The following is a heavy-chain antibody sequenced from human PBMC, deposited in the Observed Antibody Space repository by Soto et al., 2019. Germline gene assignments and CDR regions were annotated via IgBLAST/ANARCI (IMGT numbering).Heavy chain of an antibody. CDR1: GYAFTIYW. Sequence: GESLKISCQVSGYAFTIYWIGWVRQMPGKGLEWMGIIYPSDSDTRYSPSFQGQVTISADQSINTAYLQWDSLKASDTAIYYCARPANTVADHFDLWGQGTPVTVSS. CDR3: ARPANTVADHFDL. D-gene: IGHD4-17*01. J-gene: IGHJ4*02. V-gene: IGHV5-51*01. CDR2: IYPSDSDT.